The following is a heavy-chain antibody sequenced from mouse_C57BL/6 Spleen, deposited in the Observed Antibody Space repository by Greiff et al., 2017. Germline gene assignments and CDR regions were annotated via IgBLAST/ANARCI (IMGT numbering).Heavy chain of an antibody. CDR3: ARFYDGYYFWYFDV. Sequence: QVQLQQPGAELVRPGSSVKLSCKASGYTFTSYWMHWVKQRPIQGLEWFGNIDPSDSETHYNQKFKVKATLTVDKSSSTAYMQLSSLTSEDSAVYYCARFYDGYYFWYFDVWGTGTTVTVSS. CDR2: IDPSDSET. V-gene: IGHV1-52*01. CDR1: GYTFTSYW. J-gene: IGHJ1*03. D-gene: IGHD2-3*01.